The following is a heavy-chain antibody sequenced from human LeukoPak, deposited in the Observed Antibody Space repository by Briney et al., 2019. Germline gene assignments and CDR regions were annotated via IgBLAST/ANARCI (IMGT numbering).Heavy chain of an antibody. CDR1: GGSISSGGYS. D-gene: IGHD4-11*01. Sequence: SETLSLTCAVSGGSISSGGYSWSWIRQPPGKGLEWIGYIYHSGSTYYNPSLKSRVTISVDTSKNQFSLKLSSVTAADTAVYYCARGRRDYSNYAAWFDPWGQGTLVTVSS. V-gene: IGHV4-30-2*01. CDR3: ARGRRDYSNYAAWFDP. CDR2: IYHSGST. J-gene: IGHJ5*02.